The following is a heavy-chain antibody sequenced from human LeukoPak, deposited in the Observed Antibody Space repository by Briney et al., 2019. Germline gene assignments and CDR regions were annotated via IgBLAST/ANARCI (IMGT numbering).Heavy chain of an antibody. CDR1: GFTFDDYA. CDR3: AKGALAARLGSGAFDI. Sequence: GRSLRLSCAASGFTFDDYAMHWVRQAPGKGLEWVSGISWNSGSIGYADSVKGRFTISRDNAKNSLYLQMNSLRAEDMALYYCAKGALAARLGSGAFDIWGQGTMVTVSS. J-gene: IGHJ3*02. CDR2: ISWNSGSI. V-gene: IGHV3-9*03. D-gene: IGHD6-6*01.